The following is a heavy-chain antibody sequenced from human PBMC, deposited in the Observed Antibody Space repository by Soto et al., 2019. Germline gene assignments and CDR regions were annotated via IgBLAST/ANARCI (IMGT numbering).Heavy chain of an antibody. Sequence: TLSLTCTVSGGSISSGGYYWSWIRQHPGKGLEWIGYIYYSGSTYYNPSLKSRVTISVDTSKNQFSLKLSSVTAADTAVYYCARDLHVSENYYYYGMDVWGQGTTLTVYS. CDR2: IYYSGST. CDR3: ARDLHVSENYYYYGMDV. J-gene: IGHJ6*02. D-gene: IGHD2-8*01. CDR1: GGSISSGGYY. V-gene: IGHV4-31*03.